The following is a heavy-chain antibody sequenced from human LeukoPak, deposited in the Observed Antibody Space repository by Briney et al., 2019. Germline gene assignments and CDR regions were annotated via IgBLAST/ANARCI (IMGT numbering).Heavy chain of an antibody. D-gene: IGHD2-21*01. CDR3: AKAPVTSCRGAYCYPFDS. J-gene: IGHJ4*02. CDR2: ISGSGGST. V-gene: IGHV3-23*01. CDR1: GFTFSTYG. Sequence: GGSLRLSCAASGFTFSTYGMTWVRQAPGKGLEWVSAISGSGGSTYYADSVKGRFTISRDNSKNTLYLQMNSLRAEDAAVYFCAKAPVTSCRGAYCYPFDSWGQGTLVTVSS.